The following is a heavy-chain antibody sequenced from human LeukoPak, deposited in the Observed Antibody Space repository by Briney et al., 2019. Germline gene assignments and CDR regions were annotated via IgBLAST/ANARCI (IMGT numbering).Heavy chain of an antibody. CDR1: GDSINAYY. D-gene: IGHD5-18*01. CDR2: FYSTGSS. J-gene: IGHJ2*01. V-gene: IGHV4-59*08. CDR3: ARHVGGYNGETFVGDWYFDL. Sequence: PSQTLSLTCTVTGDSINAYYWSWVRRPPGMGLEWIGYFYSTGSSNYNPSLKSRVTMSKDTSKNQFSLKLTSVSAADTAIYYCARHVGGYNGETFVGDWYFDLWGRGTLVAVSS.